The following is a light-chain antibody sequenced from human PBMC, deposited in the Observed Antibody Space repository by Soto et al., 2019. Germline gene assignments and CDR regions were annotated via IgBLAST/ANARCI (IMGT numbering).Light chain of an antibody. CDR2: DVS. CDR1: SSDVGGYNY. V-gene: IGLV2-14*01. Sequence: QSALTQPACVSGSPGQSITISCTGTSSDVGGYNYVSWYQQHPGKAPKLMIYDVSNRPSGVSNRFSGSKSGNTASLTISGLQAEDEADYYCSSYTSIGTLVFGTGTKLTVL. J-gene: IGLJ1*01. CDR3: SSYTSIGTLV.